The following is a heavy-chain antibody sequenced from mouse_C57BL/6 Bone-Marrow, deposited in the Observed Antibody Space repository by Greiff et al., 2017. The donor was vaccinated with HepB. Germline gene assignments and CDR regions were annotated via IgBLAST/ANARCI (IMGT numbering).Heavy chain of an antibody. D-gene: IGHD2-4*01. CDR1: GYTFTDYE. Sequence: QVQLQQSGAELVRPGASVTLSCKASGYTFTDYEMHWVKQTPVHGLEWIGAIDPETGGTDYNQKFKGKAILTADKSSSTAYMELRSLTSEDSAVYYCTREDDYEGWFAYWGQGTLVTVSA. CDR3: TREDDYEGWFAY. V-gene: IGHV1-15*01. CDR2: IDPETGGT. J-gene: IGHJ3*01.